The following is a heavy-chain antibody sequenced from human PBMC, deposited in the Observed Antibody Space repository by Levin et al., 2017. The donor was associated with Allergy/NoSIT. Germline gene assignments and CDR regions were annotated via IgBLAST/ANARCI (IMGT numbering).Heavy chain of an antibody. J-gene: IGHJ4*02. CDR3: ARDSGVAVAEGYFDY. D-gene: IGHD6-19*01. V-gene: IGHV3-33*01. CDR1: GFTFSSYG. CDR2: IWYDGSNK. Sequence: GESLKISCAASGFTFSSYGMHWVRQAPGKGLEWVAVIWYDGSNKYYADSVKGRFTISRDNSKNTLYLQMNSLRAEDTAVYYCARDSGVAVAEGYFDYWGQGTLVTVSS.